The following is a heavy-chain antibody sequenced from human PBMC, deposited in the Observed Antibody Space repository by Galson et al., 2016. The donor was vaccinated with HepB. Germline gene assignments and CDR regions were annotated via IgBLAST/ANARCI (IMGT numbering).Heavy chain of an antibody. V-gene: IGHV3-33*01. Sequence: SLRLSCAVSGFTLSGHGLHWVRQAPGKGLEWVAIIWYDGSNKYYADSVKERFTISRDTSKNTLYLQMSSLRAEDTAVYYCARDLGSSWRSGSFDFWGQGSLVTVSS. CDR2: IWYDGSNK. J-gene: IGHJ4*02. D-gene: IGHD6-13*01. CDR1: GFTLSGHG. CDR3: ARDLGSSWRSGSFDF.